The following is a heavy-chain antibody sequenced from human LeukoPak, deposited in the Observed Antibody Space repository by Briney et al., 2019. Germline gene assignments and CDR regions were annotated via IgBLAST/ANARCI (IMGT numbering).Heavy chain of an antibody. V-gene: IGHV3-21*01. CDR1: GFTFSSYS. D-gene: IGHD5-12*01. Sequence: GGSLRLSCAASGFTFSSYSKNWVRQAPGKGLEWVSSTSSSSSYIYYADSVKGRFTISRDNAKNSLYLQMNSLRAEDTAVYYCARDIVATVSAWGQGTLVTVSS. J-gene: IGHJ5*02. CDR3: ARDIVATVSA. CDR2: TSSSSSYI.